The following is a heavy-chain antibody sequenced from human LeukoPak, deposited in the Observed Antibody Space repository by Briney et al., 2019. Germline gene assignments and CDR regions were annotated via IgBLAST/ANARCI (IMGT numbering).Heavy chain of an antibody. D-gene: IGHD5-24*01. Sequence: SVKVSCKASGGTFSSYAISWVRHAPGQGLEWMGRIIPILGIANYAQKFQGRVTITADKSTSTAYMELSSLKSEDTAVYYCARDRLRDGYNLGFDYWGQGTLVTVSS. CDR1: GGTFSSYA. V-gene: IGHV1-69*04. J-gene: IGHJ4*02. CDR3: ARDRLRDGYNLGFDY. CDR2: IIPILGIA.